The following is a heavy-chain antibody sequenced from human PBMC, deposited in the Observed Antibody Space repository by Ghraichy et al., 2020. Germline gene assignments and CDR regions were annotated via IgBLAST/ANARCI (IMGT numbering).Heavy chain of an antibody. D-gene: IGHD6-19*01. V-gene: IGHV6-1*01. J-gene: IGHJ4*02. CDR1: GDSVSSNSAA. CDR2: TYFRSKWFS. Sequence: SQTLSLTCAISGDSVSSNSAAWNWIRQSPSRGLEWLGSTYFRSKWFSHYTASVKSRITINPDTSKNQFSLQLNSVTPEDTAVYYCASDTSGRSGDYFDYWGQGTLVTVSS. CDR3: ASDTSGRSGDYFDY.